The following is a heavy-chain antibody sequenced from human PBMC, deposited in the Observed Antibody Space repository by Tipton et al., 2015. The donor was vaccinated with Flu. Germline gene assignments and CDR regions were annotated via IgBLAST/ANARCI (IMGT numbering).Heavy chain of an antibody. CDR1: GGSLSSFY. D-gene: IGHD3-10*01. CDR3: ARGSGSGTFVIFDY. V-gene: IGHV4-4*07. Sequence: TLSLTCTVSGGSLSSFYWSWIRQPAGKGLEWIGRIYSSGSTKYSPAFKSRVTLSVDTSKNQFSLSLSSVTAADTAVYYCARGSGSGTFVIFDYWGQGTLVAVSS. J-gene: IGHJ4*02. CDR2: IYSSGST.